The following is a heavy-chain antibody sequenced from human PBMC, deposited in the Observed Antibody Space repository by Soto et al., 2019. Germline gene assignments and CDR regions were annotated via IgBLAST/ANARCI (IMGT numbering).Heavy chain of an antibody. V-gene: IGHV4-31*03. CDR2: IYYSGST. CDR1: GGSVSSGDSY. Sequence: SETLSLTCTVSGGSVSSGDSYWTWIRQRPGKGLEWIGYIYYSGSTYFNPSLKSRLTISLDTSKNQFSLKLSSVTAADTAIYYCETSLEREYSQHWGQGTLVTVSS. J-gene: IGHJ1*01. D-gene: IGHD6-6*01. CDR3: ETSLEREYSQH.